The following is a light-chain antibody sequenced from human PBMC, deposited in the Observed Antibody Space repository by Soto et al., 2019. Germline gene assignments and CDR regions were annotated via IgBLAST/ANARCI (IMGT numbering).Light chain of an antibody. J-gene: IGKJ5*01. V-gene: IGKV1-5*03. Sequence: IQMTQSPSTLSASVGDRVTITCRASQSISSWLAWYQQKPGKAPKLLIYKASSLESGVPSRFSGSGSGTEFTLTISSLQPDDVATYYCQQYNSYPITFGQGTRLEIK. CDR1: QSISSW. CDR2: KAS. CDR3: QQYNSYPIT.